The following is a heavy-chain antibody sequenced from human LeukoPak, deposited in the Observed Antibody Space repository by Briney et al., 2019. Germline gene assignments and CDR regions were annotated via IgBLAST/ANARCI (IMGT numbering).Heavy chain of an antibody. V-gene: IGHV1-2*02. J-gene: IGHJ4*02. Sequence: ASVKVSFKASGYTFTDYYMHWVRQAPGQGLEWMGWINPNSGGTNYAQKFQGRVTMARDTSISTAYMNLSRLRSDDTAVYYCARGGVRFGELLPDYWGQGTLVTVSS. CDR3: ARGGVRFGELLPDY. CDR1: GYTFTDYY. CDR2: INPNSGGT. D-gene: IGHD3-10*01.